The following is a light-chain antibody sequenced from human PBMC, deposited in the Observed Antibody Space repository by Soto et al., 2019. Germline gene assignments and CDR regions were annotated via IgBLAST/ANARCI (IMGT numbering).Light chain of an antibody. CDR2: EVN. V-gene: IGLV2-23*02. J-gene: IGLJ1*01. CDR3: CSSGGSPTYV. CDR1: SSNVGSYKL. Sequence: QSALTQPASVSGSPGQSITISCTGTSSNVGSYKLVSWYQQHPGKAPKLMIFEVNKRPSGVSNRFAGSKSGNTACLAISGLKVEDEADYYCCSSGGSPTYVFGTGTKVTAL.